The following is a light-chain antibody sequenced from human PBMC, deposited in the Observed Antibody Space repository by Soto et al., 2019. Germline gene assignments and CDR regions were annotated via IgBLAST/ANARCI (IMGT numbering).Light chain of an antibody. CDR3: QQSYSTPRT. CDR1: QSISNY. CDR2: AAS. V-gene: IGKV1-39*01. J-gene: IGKJ1*01. Sequence: DIQMTQSPSSLSASVGDRVTITCRASQSISNYLNWYQQKPGKAPKLLMYAASSLQSGVPSRFSGSGSGTDFTLNISSLQPEDFATYYFQQSYSTPRTFGQGTKVEIK.